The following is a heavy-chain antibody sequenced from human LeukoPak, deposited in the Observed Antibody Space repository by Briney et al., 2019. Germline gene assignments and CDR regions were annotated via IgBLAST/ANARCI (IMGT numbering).Heavy chain of an antibody. J-gene: IGHJ4*02. Sequence: GGSLRLSCAASGFTFNNYMGNWVRQAPGKGLEWLSYISSDSGAIYYADSVQGRFTISRDIAQKSLYLQMNSLRVEDTAVYYCVREVAYWGQGALVTVSS. CDR1: GFTFNNYM. V-gene: IGHV3-48*01. CDR3: VREVAY. CDR2: ISSDSGAI. D-gene: IGHD5-12*01.